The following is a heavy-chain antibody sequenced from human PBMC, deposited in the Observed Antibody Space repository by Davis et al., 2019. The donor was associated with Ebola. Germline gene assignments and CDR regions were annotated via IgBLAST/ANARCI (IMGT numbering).Heavy chain of an antibody. CDR3: ARESVNIVAS. CDR2: IKQDGSEK. Sequence: GESLKISCAASGFTFSGYAMSWVRQAPGKGLEWVANIKQDGSEKYYVDSVKGRFTISRDNAKNSLYLQMNSLRAEDTAVYYCARESVNIVASWGQGTLVTVSS. V-gene: IGHV3-7*01. D-gene: IGHD5-12*01. J-gene: IGHJ4*02. CDR1: GFTFSGYA.